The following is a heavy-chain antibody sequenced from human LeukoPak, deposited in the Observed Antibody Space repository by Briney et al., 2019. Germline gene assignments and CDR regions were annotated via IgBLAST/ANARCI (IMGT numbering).Heavy chain of an antibody. CDR2: IYYSGTT. D-gene: IGHD6-13*01. Sequence: PSETLSLTCTVSGGSISSSSYYWGWIRQPPGKGLEWIASIYYSGTTYYNPSLKSRVSISADTSKNQFSLKLSSVTAADTAVYYCTSRGWIAGLVDYWGQGTLVTVSS. CDR1: GGSISSSSYY. J-gene: IGHJ4*02. V-gene: IGHV4-39*01. CDR3: TSRGWIAGLVDY.